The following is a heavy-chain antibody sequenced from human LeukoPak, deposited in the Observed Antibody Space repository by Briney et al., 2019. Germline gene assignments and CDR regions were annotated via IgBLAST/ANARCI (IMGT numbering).Heavy chain of an antibody. Sequence: GGSLRLSCAASGFNFNDHYMSWIRQAPGKGLEWVAYISSSSSSTYYADSVKGRFIISRDNAKNSLSLFPQMNGLRADDTAVYYCVRSITGGYMGFDLWGQGTTVTVSS. V-gene: IGHV3-11*04. D-gene: IGHD2-8*02. CDR3: VRSITGGYMGFDL. CDR1: GFNFNDHY. CDR2: ISSSSSST. J-gene: IGHJ3*01.